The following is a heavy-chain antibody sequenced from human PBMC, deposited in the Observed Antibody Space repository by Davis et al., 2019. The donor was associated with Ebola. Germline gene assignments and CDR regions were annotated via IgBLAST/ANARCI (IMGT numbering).Heavy chain of an antibody. CDR3: ARSSYQPDY. CDR2: INPDGSFT. V-gene: IGHV3-74*01. D-gene: IGHD2-2*01. J-gene: IGHJ4*02. CDR1: GFTFSSYW. Sequence: PGGSLRLSCAASGFTFSSYWMHWVRQPPGKGLVWVSRINPDGSFTDYADSVKGRFSISRDSTSNTLYLQMNGLRAEDTAVYYCARSSYQPDYWGQGTLVTVSS.